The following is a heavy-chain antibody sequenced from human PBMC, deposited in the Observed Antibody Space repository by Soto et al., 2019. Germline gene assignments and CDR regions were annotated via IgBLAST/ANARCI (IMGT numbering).Heavy chain of an antibody. CDR3: AGHDILDSGYEDRTGYYYYGMDV. D-gene: IGHD5-12*01. Sequence: SQTLSLTCAISGDSVSSNSAAWNWIRQSPSRGLEWLGRTYYRSKWYNDYAVSVKSRITINPDTSKNQFSLQLNSVTPEDTAVYYCAGHDILDSGYEDRTGYYYYGMDVWGQGTTVTVYS. J-gene: IGHJ6*02. CDR2: TYYRSKWYN. CDR1: GDSVSSNSAA. V-gene: IGHV6-1*01.